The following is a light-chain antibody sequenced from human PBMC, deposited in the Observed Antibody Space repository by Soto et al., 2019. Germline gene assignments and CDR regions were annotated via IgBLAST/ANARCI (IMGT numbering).Light chain of an antibody. V-gene: IGLV2-14*01. J-gene: IGLJ1*01. CDR2: EVT. Sequence: QSVLTQPASVSGSPGQSITISRTGSNSDVGYYNYVSWYQQHPGKAPKLMIHEVTNRPSGVSNRFSGSKSGNTASLTISGLQAEDEADYYCSSYTSTTTYVFGTGTKVTVL. CDR3: SSYTSTTTYV. CDR1: NSDVGYYNY.